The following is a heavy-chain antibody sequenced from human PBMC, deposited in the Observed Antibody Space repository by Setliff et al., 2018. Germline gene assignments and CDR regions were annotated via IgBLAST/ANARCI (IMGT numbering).Heavy chain of an antibody. CDR2: INSGGSCT. V-gene: IGHV3-23*01. CDR1: GFTFSSSS. Sequence: PGGSLRLSCAASGFTFSSSSMTWVRQAPGKGLEWVSAINSGGSCTYYADSVKGRFTISRDNSKNTLYLQMNSLRAEDTAIYSCAKFSSVPGSRFFDYWGQGALVTVSS. D-gene: IGHD2-2*01. CDR3: AKFSSVPGSRFFDY. J-gene: IGHJ4*02.